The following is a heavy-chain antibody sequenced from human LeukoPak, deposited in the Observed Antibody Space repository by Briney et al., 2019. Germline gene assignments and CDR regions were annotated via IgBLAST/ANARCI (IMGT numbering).Heavy chain of an antibody. Sequence: GGSLRLSCAASGFTFSSYWMSWVRQAPGKGLEWVANTKQDRSEKYYVDSVKGRFTISRDNAKNSLYLQMNSLRAEDTAVYYCARDRDIVVVPAAYYYYYYGMGVWGQGTTVTVSS. D-gene: IGHD2-2*01. J-gene: IGHJ6*02. CDR1: GFTFSSYW. V-gene: IGHV3-7*01. CDR3: ARDRDIVVVPAAYYYYYYGMGV. CDR2: TKQDRSEK.